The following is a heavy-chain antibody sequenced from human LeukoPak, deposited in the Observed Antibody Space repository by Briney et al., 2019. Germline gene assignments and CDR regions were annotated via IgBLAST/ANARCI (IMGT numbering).Heavy chain of an antibody. CDR1: GGSVSGSF. Sequence: SETLSLTCTVSGGSVSGSFWNWIRRPPRKGLEWIGYIDYSGSSNYNPSLQSRDTISVDTSKNQVSLKLSSVTAADTAVYYCARQDYGDYPPGYWGQGTLVTVSS. CDR3: ARQDYGDYPPGY. CDR2: IDYSGSS. J-gene: IGHJ4*02. V-gene: IGHV4-59*02. D-gene: IGHD4-17*01.